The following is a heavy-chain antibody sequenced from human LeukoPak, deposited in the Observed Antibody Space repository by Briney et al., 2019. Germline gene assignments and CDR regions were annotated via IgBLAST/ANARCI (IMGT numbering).Heavy chain of an antibody. V-gene: IGHV3-7*01. J-gene: IGHJ1*01. CDR3: AAHPVGSGWYDALQH. CDR2: IKLDGSEK. Sequence: GGSLRLSCAASGFTFSNYWMSWVRQAPGKGLESVANIKLDGSEKYYVDSVKGRFTISRDNAKNSLYLQMSSLRVEDTAVYYCAAHPVGSGWYDALQHWGQGTLVTVSS. D-gene: IGHD6-19*01. CDR1: GFTFSNYW.